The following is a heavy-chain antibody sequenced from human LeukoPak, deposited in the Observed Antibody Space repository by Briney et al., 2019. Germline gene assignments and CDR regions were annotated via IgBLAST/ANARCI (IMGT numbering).Heavy chain of an antibody. Sequence: SETLSLTCTVSGGSIRSYWSWIRQPAGEGLEWIGRIYGSGSTDYNPSLKSRVTMSIDTSKNQFSLNLLSVTAADTAVYYCARDSGTTGEVKFDPWGQGTLVTVSS. J-gene: IGHJ5*02. CDR1: GGSIRSY. CDR3: ARDSGTTGEVKFDP. V-gene: IGHV4-4*07. CDR2: IYGSGST. D-gene: IGHD3-10*01.